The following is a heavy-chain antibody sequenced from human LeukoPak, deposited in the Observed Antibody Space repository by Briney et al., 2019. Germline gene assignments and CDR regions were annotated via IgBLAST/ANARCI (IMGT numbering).Heavy chain of an antibody. CDR1: GFRFSAYA. J-gene: IGHJ2*01. CDR2: ISGGGTGT. Sequence: GGSLRLSCAASGFRFSAYAMTRVRQAPGKGLEWLSSISGGGTGTYYADSVKGRFIISRDNSKNILSLQMNSLSAEDTAVYHCAKRADGSGRSWYLDLWGRGTVVTVSS. V-gene: IGHV3-23*01. D-gene: IGHD3-22*01. CDR3: AKRADGSGRSWYLDL.